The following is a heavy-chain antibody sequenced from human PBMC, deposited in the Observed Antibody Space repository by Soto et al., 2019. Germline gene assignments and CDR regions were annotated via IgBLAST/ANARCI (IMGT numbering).Heavy chain of an antibody. CDR2: ISSSSYI. CDR3: ARGGPPGWFDP. CDR1: GFTFSSYS. Sequence: PXGSLGLSCAASGFTFSSYSMNGVRQAPGKGLEWVSSISSSSYIYYADSVKGRFTISRDNAKNSLYLQMNSLRAEDTAVYYCARGGPPGWFDPWGQGTLVTVSS. V-gene: IGHV3-21*01. J-gene: IGHJ5*02.